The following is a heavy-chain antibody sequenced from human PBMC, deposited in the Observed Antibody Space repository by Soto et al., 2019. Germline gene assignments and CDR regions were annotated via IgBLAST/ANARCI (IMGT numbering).Heavy chain of an antibody. CDR2: VYHSGTT. CDR1: GASISSSDW. J-gene: IGHJ5*02. Sequence: QVQLQESGPGLVEPSGTLSLTCAVSGASISSSDWWSWVRQPPGKGLEWIGEVYHSGTTNYNSSLKSXXTXSXXKSKNQFSLKVNSVTAADTAMYYCARGIGRNWFDPWGQGTLVTVSS. CDR3: ARGIGRNWFDP. V-gene: IGHV4-4*02.